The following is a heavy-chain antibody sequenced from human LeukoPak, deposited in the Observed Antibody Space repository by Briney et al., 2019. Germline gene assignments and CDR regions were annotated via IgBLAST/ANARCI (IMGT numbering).Heavy chain of an antibody. Sequence: QPGRSLRLSCAASGFTFSSYGMHWVRQAPGKGLEWVAVISYDGSNKYYADSVKGRFTISRDNSKNTLYLQMNSLRAEDTAVYYCARDGQGFDPWGQGTLVTVSS. V-gene: IGHV3-30*03. CDR1: GFTFSSYG. CDR3: ARDGQGFDP. J-gene: IGHJ5*02. CDR2: ISYDGSNK. D-gene: IGHD3/OR15-3a*01.